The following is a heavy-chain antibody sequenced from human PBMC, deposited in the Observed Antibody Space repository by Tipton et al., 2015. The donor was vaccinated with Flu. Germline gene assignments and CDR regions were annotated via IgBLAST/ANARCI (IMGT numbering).Heavy chain of an antibody. CDR2: IYYSGSI. V-gene: IGHV4-59*11. J-gene: IGHJ3*02. Sequence: TLFLTCTVSGGSISSHYWSWIRQPPGKGLEWIGYIYYSGSISYNPSLKSRVTISVDTSKNQFSLKLSSVTAADTAVYYCAREWGDAFDIWGQGTMVTVSS. D-gene: IGHD3-16*01. CDR1: GGSISSHY. CDR3: AREWGDAFDI.